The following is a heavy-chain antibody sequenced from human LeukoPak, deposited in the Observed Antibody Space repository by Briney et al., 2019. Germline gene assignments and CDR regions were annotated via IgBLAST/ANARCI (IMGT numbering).Heavy chain of an antibody. D-gene: IGHD5-24*01. Sequence: GGSLTLSCGASGFTFSGISMSWVRQAPGRGLEWVASINPDGSQKVYVDSVKGRLTIYRHNTKSTMYMQVRSAGPRDSAMYYCAKLLGTATTYDSWGQGTRVTVSS. CDR3: AKLLGTATTYDS. CDR2: INPDGSQK. V-gene: IGHV3-7*01. J-gene: IGHJ4*02. CDR1: GFTFSGIS.